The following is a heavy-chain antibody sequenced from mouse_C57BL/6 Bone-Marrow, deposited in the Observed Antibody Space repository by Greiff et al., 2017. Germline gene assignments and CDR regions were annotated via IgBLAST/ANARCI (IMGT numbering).Heavy chain of an antibody. V-gene: IGHV5-2*01. D-gene: IGHD2-4*01. CDR3: ARHKGYDYDWFAY. CDR2: INSDGGST. CDR1: EYEFPSHD. Sequence: DVMLVESGGGLVQPGESLKLSCESNEYEFPSHDMSWVRKTPEKRLELVAAINSDGGSTYYPDTMERRFIITRDNTKKPLYLQMSSLRSEYPALYYCARHKGYDYDWFAYWGQGTLVTVSA. J-gene: IGHJ3*01.